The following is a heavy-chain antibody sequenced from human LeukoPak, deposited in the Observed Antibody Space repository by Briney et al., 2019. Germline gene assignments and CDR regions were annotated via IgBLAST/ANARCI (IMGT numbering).Heavy chain of an antibody. D-gene: IGHD3-10*01. Sequence: PSETLSLTCNVSGDSINNASYYWGWIRQPPGNGLDWIGSIHYTGNAYYDPSLKRRVTMSVDPSKNHFSLKLTSLTAADTAVYYCVRRLAVRGMGFDPWGQGMLVTVSS. CDR3: VRRLAVRGMGFDP. J-gene: IGHJ5*01. CDR1: GDSINNASYY. CDR2: IHYTGNA. V-gene: IGHV4-39*02.